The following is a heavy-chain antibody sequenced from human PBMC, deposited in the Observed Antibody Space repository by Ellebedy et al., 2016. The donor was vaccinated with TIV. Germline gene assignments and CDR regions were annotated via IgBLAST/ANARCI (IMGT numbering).Heavy chain of an antibody. V-gene: IGHV3-66*01. J-gene: IGHJ6*02. D-gene: IGHD3-3*01. CDR3: ARGGTYYDFCSGPFYYYYYGMDV. CDR1: GFTVSSNY. Sequence: GESLKISCAASGFTVSSNYMSWVRQAPGKGLEWVSVIYSGGSTYYADSVKGRFTISRDNSKNTPYLQMNSLRAEETAVYYCARGGTYYDFCSGPFYYYYYGMDVWGQGTTVTVSS. CDR2: IYSGGST.